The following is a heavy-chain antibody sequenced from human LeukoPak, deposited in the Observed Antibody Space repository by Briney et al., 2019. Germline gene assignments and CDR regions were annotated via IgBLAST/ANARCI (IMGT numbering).Heavy chain of an antibody. V-gene: IGHV4-39*07. D-gene: IGHD5-12*01. J-gene: IGHJ6*03. Sequence: SETLSLTCTVSGGSVSNSSYYWGWIRQPPGKGLEWIGSIYYSGSTYYNPSLKSRVTISVDTSRNQFSLKVSSVTAADTAVFYCARDRRSGYSGYNYYYYYYMDVWGKGTTVTVSS. CDR3: ARDRRSGYSGYNYYYYYYMDV. CDR1: GGSVSNSSYY. CDR2: IYYSGST.